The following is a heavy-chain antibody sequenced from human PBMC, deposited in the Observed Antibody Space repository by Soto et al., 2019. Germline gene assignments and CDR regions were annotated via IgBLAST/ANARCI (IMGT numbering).Heavy chain of an antibody. V-gene: IGHV4-39*01. CDR2: IYYSGST. Sequence: QLQLQESGPGLVKPSETLSLTCTVSGGSISSSSYYWGWIRQPPGKGLEWIGSIYYSGSTYYNPSLKSRVTISVDTSKNQFSLKLSSVTAAATAVYYCARQGYSSSWYPINWFDPWGQGTLVTVSS. D-gene: IGHD6-13*01. CDR1: GGSISSSSYY. J-gene: IGHJ5*02. CDR3: ARQGYSSSWYPINWFDP.